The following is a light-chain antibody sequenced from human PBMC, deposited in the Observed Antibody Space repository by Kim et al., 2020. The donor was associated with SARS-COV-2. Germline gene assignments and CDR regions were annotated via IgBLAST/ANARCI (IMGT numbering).Light chain of an antibody. V-gene: IGKV3-20*01. CDR2: GVS. J-gene: IGKJ4*01. Sequence: EIALTQSPGTLSLSPGESATLSCRASQSVSSNYFAWYQQKPGQAPRLLIYGVSSRAYGIPDRFSGSGSGTDFTLTISRLEPEDFAVYYCQQYGSSPLTFGGGTKLEIK. CDR3: QQYGSSPLT. CDR1: QSVSSNY.